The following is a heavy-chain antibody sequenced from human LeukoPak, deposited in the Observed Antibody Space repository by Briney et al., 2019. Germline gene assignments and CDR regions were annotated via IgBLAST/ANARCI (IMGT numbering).Heavy chain of an antibody. CDR2: INHSGST. CDR1: GGSISSYY. Sequence: SETLSLTCTVSGGSISSYYWSWIRQPPGKGLEWIGEINHSGSTNYNPSLKSRVTISVDTSKNQFSLKLSSVTAADTAVYYCARGGYNWNYQDFDYWGQGTLVTVSS. CDR3: ARGGYNWNYQDFDY. J-gene: IGHJ4*02. D-gene: IGHD1-7*01. V-gene: IGHV4-34*01.